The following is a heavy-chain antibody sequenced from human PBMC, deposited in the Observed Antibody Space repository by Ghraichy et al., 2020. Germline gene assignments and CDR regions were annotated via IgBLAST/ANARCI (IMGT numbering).Heavy chain of an antibody. V-gene: IGHV3-74*01. CDR1: GFTFSTYW. CDR2: ITGDGSST. D-gene: IGHD3-10*01. Sequence: GGSLRLSCAASGFTFSTYWMHWVRQAPGKGLVWVSRITGDGSSTSYADSVKGRFTISRDNAKNTLYLQMNSLRAEDTAVYYCARVTGAFDIWGQGTMVTVSS. J-gene: IGHJ3*02. CDR3: ARVTGAFDI.